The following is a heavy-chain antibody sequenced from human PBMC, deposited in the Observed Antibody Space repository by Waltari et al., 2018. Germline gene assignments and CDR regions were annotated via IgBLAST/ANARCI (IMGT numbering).Heavy chain of an antibody. V-gene: IGHV4-38-2*01. Sequence: QVQLQESGPGLVKPSETLSLTCAVSGYSISSGYYWGWIRQPPGKGLEWIGSIYHSGSTYCNPSLTSRVTLSVDTSKNQFSLKLSSVTAADTAVYYCATGYYYDSSGYYYPDYWGQGTLVTVSS. CDR3: ATGYYYDSSGYYYPDY. CDR1: GYSISSGYY. CDR2: IYHSGST. D-gene: IGHD3-22*01. J-gene: IGHJ4*02.